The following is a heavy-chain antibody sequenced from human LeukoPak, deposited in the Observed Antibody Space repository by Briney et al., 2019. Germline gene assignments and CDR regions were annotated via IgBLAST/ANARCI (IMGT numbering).Heavy chain of an antibody. J-gene: IGHJ4*02. CDR1: GFTFSSYA. D-gene: IGHD3-10*01. V-gene: IGHV3-23*01. Sequence: GGSLRLSCAASGFTFSSYAMSWVRQAPGKGLEWVSAISGSGGSTYYADSVKGRFTISRDTSKNTLYLQMNSLRAEYTAVYYCAKDLGPLAGSDWGQGTLVTVSS. CDR2: ISGSGGST. CDR3: AKDLGPLAGSD.